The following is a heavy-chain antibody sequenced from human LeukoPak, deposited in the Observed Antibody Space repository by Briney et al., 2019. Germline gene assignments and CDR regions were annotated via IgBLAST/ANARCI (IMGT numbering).Heavy chain of an antibody. Sequence: GGSLRLSCAASGFTFSSYRMHWVRQAPCKGLDGVAVVPYDGTNKYHADSVKGRFTISRDNPKNTVYLQMNSLRADDTAVYYCAKVAYSGNYGGPFDYWGQGTLVSVSS. J-gene: IGHJ4*02. D-gene: IGHD1-26*01. CDR2: VPYDGTNK. V-gene: IGHV3-30*18. CDR3: AKVAYSGNYGGPFDY. CDR1: GFTFSSYR.